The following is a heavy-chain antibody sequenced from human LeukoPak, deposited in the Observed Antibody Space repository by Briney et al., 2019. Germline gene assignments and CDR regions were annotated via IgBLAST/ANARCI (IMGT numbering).Heavy chain of an antibody. D-gene: IGHD1-1*01. Sequence: GGSLRLSCAASGFTFSSSWMYWVRQAPGKGLVGVSRITSDGSNTAYADSVKGRFSISRDNAKNTLHLQMNSLRAKDTAVYYCTRGTPSRGLDPWGQGTLVTVSS. J-gene: IGHJ5*02. V-gene: IGHV3-74*01. CDR3: TRGTPSRGLDP. CDR1: GFTFSSSW. CDR2: ITSDGSNT.